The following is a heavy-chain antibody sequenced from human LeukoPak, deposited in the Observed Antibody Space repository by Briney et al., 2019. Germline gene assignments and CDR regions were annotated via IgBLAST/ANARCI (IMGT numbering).Heavy chain of an antibody. CDR2: IYSGGST. J-gene: IGHJ5*02. Sequence: GGSLRLSCAASGFTFSTYGMSWVRQAPGKGLEWVSVIYSGGSTYCADSVKGRFTISRDNAKNSLSLQMNSLRAEDTAVYYCARPLMYYYGSETYFWFDPWGQGTLVTVSS. CDR3: ARPLMYYYGSETYFWFDP. CDR1: GFTFSTYG. D-gene: IGHD3-10*01. V-gene: IGHV3-66*04.